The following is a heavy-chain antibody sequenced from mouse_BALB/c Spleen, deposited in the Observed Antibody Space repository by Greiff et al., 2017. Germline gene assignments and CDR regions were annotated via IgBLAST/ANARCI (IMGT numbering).Heavy chain of an antibody. CDR1: GFNIKDYY. D-gene: IGHD2-4*01. CDR2: IDPENGNT. J-gene: IGHJ3*01. V-gene: IGHV14-1*02. CDR3: ARCYYDYDSWFAY. Sequence: EVQLQQSGAELVRPGALVKLSCKASGFNIKDYYMHWVKQRPEQGLEWIGWIDPENGNTIYDPKFQGKASITADTSSNTAYLQLSSLTSEDTAVYYCARCYYDYDSWFAYWGQGTLVTVSA.